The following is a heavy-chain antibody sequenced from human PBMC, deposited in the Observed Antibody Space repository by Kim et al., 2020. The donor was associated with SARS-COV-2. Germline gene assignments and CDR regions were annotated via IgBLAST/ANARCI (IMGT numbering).Heavy chain of an antibody. Sequence: GGSLRLSCAASTLTFSDYAMTWVRRAPGKGLEWVSSISGSGGTTYYADSVKGRFTISRDNSKNTLYLQMNSLRAEDTAVYYCATDPYFDWLLVDFWGQGT. D-gene: IGHD3-9*01. CDR3: ATDPYFDWLLVDF. CDR1: TLTFSDYA. CDR2: ISGSGGTT. J-gene: IGHJ4*02. V-gene: IGHV3-23*01.